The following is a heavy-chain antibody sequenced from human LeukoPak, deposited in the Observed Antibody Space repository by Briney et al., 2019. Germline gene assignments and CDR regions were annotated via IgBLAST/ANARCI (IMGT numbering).Heavy chain of an antibody. CDR3: ARHEVYYDSSGYSFAPYYFDY. CDR1: GGSISSSNYY. D-gene: IGHD3-22*01. V-gene: IGHV4-39*01. Sequence: TETLSLTCSVSGGSISSSNYYWGWIRQPPGKGLEWIGSIYYSGGTYYNPSLKSRVTISVDTSKKQFSLKLSSVTAADTAVYCSARHEVYYDSSGYSFAPYYFDYWGQGILVTVSS. CDR2: IYYSGGT. J-gene: IGHJ4*02.